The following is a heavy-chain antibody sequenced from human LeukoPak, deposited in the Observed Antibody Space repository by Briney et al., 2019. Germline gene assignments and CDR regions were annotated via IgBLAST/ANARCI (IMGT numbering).Heavy chain of an antibody. J-gene: IGHJ4*01. CDR1: GFTFRNSA. D-gene: IGHD6-19*01. CDR3: AKGIYSSGWSYFDY. Sequence: PGGSLRLSCAASGFTFRNSAMSWVRQAPGKGLEWVPTLSGSGITTYYADSVKGRFTISRDNSKNTLYLQMNTLRAEDSALYYCAKGIYSSGWSYFDYWGHGTLVTVSS. CDR2: LSGSGITT. V-gene: IGHV3-23*01.